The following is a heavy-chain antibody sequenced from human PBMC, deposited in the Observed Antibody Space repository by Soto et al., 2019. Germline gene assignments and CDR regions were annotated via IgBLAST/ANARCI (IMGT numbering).Heavy chain of an antibody. J-gene: IGHJ6*02. Sequence: SVKVSCKASGGTFSSYAISWVRQAPGQGLEWMGGIIPIFGTANYAQKFQGRVTITADESTSTAYMELSSLRAEDTAVYYCASSYYYGSGSPYGMDVWGQGTTVTVSS. CDR2: IIPIFGTA. CDR1: GGTFSSYA. V-gene: IGHV1-69*13. D-gene: IGHD3-10*01. CDR3: ASSYYYGSGSPYGMDV.